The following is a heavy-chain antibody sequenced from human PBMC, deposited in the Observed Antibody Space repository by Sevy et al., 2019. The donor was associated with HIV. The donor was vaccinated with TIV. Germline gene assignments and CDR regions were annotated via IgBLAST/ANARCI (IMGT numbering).Heavy chain of an antibody. J-gene: IGHJ6*02. Sequence: GGSLRLSCAASGLTFSTYTMNWVRQAPGKGLEWVSPISSSSSYIYYVDSMKGRFTISRDNAKNSLYLQMNSLRAGDTAVYYCAGTTARYYFYAMDVWGQGTTVTVSS. D-gene: IGHD4-17*01. CDR3: AGTTARYYFYAMDV. CDR2: ISSSSSYI. V-gene: IGHV3-21*01. CDR1: GLTFSTYT.